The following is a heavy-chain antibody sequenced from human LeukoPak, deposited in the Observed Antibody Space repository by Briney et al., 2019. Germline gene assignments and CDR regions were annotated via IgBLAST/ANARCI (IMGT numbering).Heavy chain of an antibody. J-gene: IGHJ6*04. CDR3: ARNAVPDRPFSGMDV. CDR2: IIPIFGTA. D-gene: IGHD2-2*01. Sequence: SVKVSCKASGCTFSSYAISWVRQAPGQGLEWMGGIIPIFGTANYARKFQGRVTITADESTSTAYMELSSLRSEDTAVYYCARNAVPDRPFSGMDVWGKGTTVTVSS. V-gene: IGHV1-69*13. CDR1: GCTFSSYA.